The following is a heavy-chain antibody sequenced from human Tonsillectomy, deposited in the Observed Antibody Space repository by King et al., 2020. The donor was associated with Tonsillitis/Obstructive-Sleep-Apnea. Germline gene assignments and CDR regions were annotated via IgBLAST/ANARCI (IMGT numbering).Heavy chain of an antibody. CDR2: ISYDGSNK. CDR1: GFTFNMYG. J-gene: IGHJ4*02. CDR3: AKDEMQLCSSTSCYLIDY. Sequence: VQLVESGGGVVQPGRSLRLSCAASGFTFNMYGMHWVRQAPSKGLEWLAVISYDGSNKYYADSVKGRFTISRDNSKSTLDLLLNSLRTEDTAVYYCAKDEMQLCSSTSCYLIDYWGQGTLVTVSS. V-gene: IGHV3-30*18. D-gene: IGHD2-2*01.